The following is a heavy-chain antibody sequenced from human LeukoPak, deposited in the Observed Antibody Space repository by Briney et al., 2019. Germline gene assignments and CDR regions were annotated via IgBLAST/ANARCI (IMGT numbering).Heavy chain of an antibody. D-gene: IGHD3-10*01. CDR1: GGSISSSSYY. Sequence: SETLSLTCTVSGGSISSSSYYWGWIRQPPGKGLEWIGSIYYSGSTYYNPSLKSRVTISVDTSKNQFSLKLSSVTAADTAVYYCARGITMVRGVIITGFDYWGQGTLVTVSS. CDR3: ARGITMVRGVIITGFDY. V-gene: IGHV4-39*01. CDR2: IYYSGST. J-gene: IGHJ4*02.